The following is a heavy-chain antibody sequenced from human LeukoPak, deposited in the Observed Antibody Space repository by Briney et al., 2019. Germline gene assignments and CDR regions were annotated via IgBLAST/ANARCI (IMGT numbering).Heavy chain of an antibody. J-gene: IGHJ4*02. CDR3: AKGWAVINYYFFDY. CDR1: GFTFRNYA. V-gene: IGHV3-23*01. Sequence: HTGGSLRLSCAASGFTFRNYAMSWVRQAPGKGLEWVSTISGSGDSTTYADSVKGRFTMSRDNSKSTLYLQMNSLRAEDTAVFYCAKGWAVINYYFFDYWGQGTLVTVSS. D-gene: IGHD2-21*02. CDR2: ISGSGDST.